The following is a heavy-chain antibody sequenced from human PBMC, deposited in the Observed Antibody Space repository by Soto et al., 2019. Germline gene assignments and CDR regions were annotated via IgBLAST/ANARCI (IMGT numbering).Heavy chain of an antibody. Sequence: QVQLVQSGAEVKKPGASVKVSCKASGYTFTGYYMHWVRQAPGQGLEWMGWINPNSGGTNYAQKFRGWVTMTRYASISTAYMELSRLRSDDTAVYYCAILGGERGYCSGGSGPFDYGGQGTLVTVSS. V-gene: IGHV1-2*04. D-gene: IGHD2-15*01. J-gene: IGHJ4*02. CDR3: AILGGERGYCSGGSGPFDY. CDR2: INPNSGGT. CDR1: GYTFTGYY.